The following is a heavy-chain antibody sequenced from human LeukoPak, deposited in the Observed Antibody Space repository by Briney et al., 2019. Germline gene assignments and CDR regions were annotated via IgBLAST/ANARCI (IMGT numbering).Heavy chain of an antibody. J-gene: IGHJ4*02. D-gene: IGHD3-22*01. CDR1: GGTFSSYA. CDR3: ARGPITTRSHFDY. Sequence: SVKVSCKASGGTFSSYAISWVRQAPGQGLEWTGGIIPIFATANYAQKFQGRVTITADESTSTAYMELSSLRSEDTAVYYCARGPITTRSHFDYWGQGTLVTVSS. V-gene: IGHV1-69*13. CDR2: IIPIFATA.